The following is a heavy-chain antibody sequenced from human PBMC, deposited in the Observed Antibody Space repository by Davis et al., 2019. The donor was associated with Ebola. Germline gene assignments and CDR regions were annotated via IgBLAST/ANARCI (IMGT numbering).Heavy chain of an antibody. J-gene: IGHJ4*02. CDR3: ARGEADDSSGSYHTSPDY. Sequence: PGGSLRLSCTVSAGSISSDYWAWIRQPPGKGLEWIAFIKHSGSTNYNPSLKSRVTISLDTSKNQFSLKLSSVTAADTAVYYCARGEADDSSGSYHTSPDYWGQGTLVTVSS. V-gene: IGHV4-59*12. CDR1: AGSISSDY. D-gene: IGHD3-22*01. CDR2: IKHSGST.